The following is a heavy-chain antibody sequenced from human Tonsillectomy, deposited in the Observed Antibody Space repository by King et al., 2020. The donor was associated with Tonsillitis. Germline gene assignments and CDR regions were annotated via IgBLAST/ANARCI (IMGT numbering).Heavy chain of an antibody. CDR2: IYNGGST. Sequence: EVQLVESGGGLVQPGGSLRLSCAASGFTVSNNYMSWVRQAPGKGLEWVSVIYNGGSTYYADSVKGRFTISRHNSKNTLYLQMNSLRAEDTAVYYCASGAAYYYYGMDAWGQGTTVTVSS. D-gene: IGHD1-26*01. CDR1: GFTVSNNY. CDR3: ASGAAYYYYGMDA. V-gene: IGHV3-53*04. J-gene: IGHJ6*02.